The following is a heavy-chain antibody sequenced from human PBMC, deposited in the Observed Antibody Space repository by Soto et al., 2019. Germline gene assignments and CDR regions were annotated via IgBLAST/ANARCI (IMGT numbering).Heavy chain of an antibody. Sequence: ASVKVSCKASGYTFTSYDINWVRQATGQGLEWMGWMNPNSGNTGYAQKFQGRVTMTRNTSISTAYMELSSLRSEDTAVYYCATGPDSSSWYFYYYYYYMDVWGKGTTVTVSS. CDR1: GYTFTSYD. V-gene: IGHV1-8*01. D-gene: IGHD6-13*01. CDR2: MNPNSGNT. CDR3: ATGPDSSSWYFYYYYYYMDV. J-gene: IGHJ6*03.